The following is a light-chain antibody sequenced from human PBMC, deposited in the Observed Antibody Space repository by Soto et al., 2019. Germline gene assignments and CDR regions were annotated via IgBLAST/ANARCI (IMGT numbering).Light chain of an antibody. J-gene: IGKJ4*01. CDR1: QDISIY. CDR2: GAS. CDR3: QQYNHHPLT. V-gene: IGKV1-16*02. Sequence: DVQMTQSPSSLSASVGDTVTITCRASQDISIYLAWFQQKPGKAPKSLIYGASTLHSGVPSKFSGSRSGTDFTLNIISLQPEDSATYYCQQYNHHPLTFGGGTKVEIK.